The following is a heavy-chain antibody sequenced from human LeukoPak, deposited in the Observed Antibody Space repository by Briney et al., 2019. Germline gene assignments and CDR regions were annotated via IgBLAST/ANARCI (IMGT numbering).Heavy chain of an antibody. J-gene: IGHJ3*02. CDR3: ARAQDYDSSGYVDAFDM. CDR1: GFTFSIYG. CDR2: IWYDGSKK. Sequence: GGSLRLSCAASGFTFSIYGMHWVRQAPGKGLEGVAVIWYDGSKKYYADSVKGRFTISRDNSKNTLYLQMNSLRVEDTAVYYCARAQDYDSSGYVDAFDMWGQGTMVTVSS. D-gene: IGHD3-22*01. V-gene: IGHV3-33*01.